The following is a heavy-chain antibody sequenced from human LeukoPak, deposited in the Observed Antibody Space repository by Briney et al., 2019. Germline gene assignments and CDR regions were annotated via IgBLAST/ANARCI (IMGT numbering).Heavy chain of an antibody. CDR2: IYTSGST. D-gene: IGHD3-22*01. V-gene: IGHV4-4*07. CDR1: GGSISSYY. CDR3: AREGDDSSGPILDAFDI. Sequence: PSETLSLTCTVSGGSISSYYWSWIRQPAGQGLEWIRRIYTSGSTNYNPSLKSRVTMSVDTSKNQFSLKLSSVTAADTAVYYCAREGDDSSGPILDAFDIWGQGTMVTVSS. J-gene: IGHJ3*02.